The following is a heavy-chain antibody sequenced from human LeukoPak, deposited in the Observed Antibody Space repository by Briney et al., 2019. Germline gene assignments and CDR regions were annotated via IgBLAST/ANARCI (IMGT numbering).Heavy chain of an antibody. CDR2: ISTYNGNT. CDR1: GYTFTNYD. D-gene: IGHD4/OR15-4a*01. Sequence: ASVTVSCKASGYTFTNYDINWVRLAPGHGLEWMGWISTYNGNTNYAQKLQGGVTMTTDTSTSTVYMELRSLRSDDTAVYYCAKIAYGANFFDYWGQGTVVTVSS. V-gene: IGHV1-18*01. CDR3: AKIAYGANFFDY. J-gene: IGHJ4*02.